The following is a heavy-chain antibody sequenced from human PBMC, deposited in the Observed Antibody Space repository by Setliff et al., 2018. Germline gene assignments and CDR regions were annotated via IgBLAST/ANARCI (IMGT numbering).Heavy chain of an antibody. J-gene: IGHJ3*02. CDR3: ARVPRFTDTRNAFDI. D-gene: IGHD5-18*01. V-gene: IGHV4-31*03. Sequence: TLSLTCTVSVGSVSSGGYYWSWIRQHPGKGLEWIGYIYYSGSTYYNPSLKSRVTISVDTSKNQFSLKLNSVTAADTAVYYCARVPRFTDTRNAFDIWGQGTMVTVSS. CDR2: IYYSGST. CDR1: VGSVSSGGYY.